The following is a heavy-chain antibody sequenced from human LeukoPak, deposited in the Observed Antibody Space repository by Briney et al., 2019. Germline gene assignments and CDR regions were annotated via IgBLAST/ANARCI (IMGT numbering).Heavy chain of an antibody. CDR3: ATAPYYYDSSGLDY. CDR1: GYTLSELS. Sequence: VASVKVSCKVSGYTLSELSMHWVRQAPGKGLEWMGGFDPEDGETIYAQKFQGRVTMTEDTSTDTAYMELSSLKSEDTAVYYCATAPYYYDSSGLDYWGRGALVTVSS. V-gene: IGHV1-24*01. J-gene: IGHJ4*02. D-gene: IGHD3-22*01. CDR2: FDPEDGET.